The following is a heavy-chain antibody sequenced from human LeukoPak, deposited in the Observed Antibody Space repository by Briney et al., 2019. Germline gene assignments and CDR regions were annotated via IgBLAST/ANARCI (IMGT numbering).Heavy chain of an antibody. CDR3: AKEYTSRWSYWHFDL. J-gene: IGHJ2*01. D-gene: IGHD6-13*01. V-gene: IGHV3-30*18. CDR2: ISYNEDAK. CDR1: GFTFSSYG. Sequence: GGSLRLSCVASGFTFSSYGMHWVRQAPGKGLEWVAVISYNEDAKIYADSVKGRFTITRDNSKNTLYLQMDSLRAEDTALYYCAKEYTSRWSYWHFDLWGRGTLVTVSS.